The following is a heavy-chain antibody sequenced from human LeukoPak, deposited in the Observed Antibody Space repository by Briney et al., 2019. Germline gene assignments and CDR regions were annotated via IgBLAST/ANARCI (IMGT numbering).Heavy chain of an antibody. CDR3: AKGARGYSSTWYYRDYYHGMDV. D-gene: IGHD6-13*01. CDR2: ISGSRGTT. J-gene: IGHJ6*02. Sequence: PGGSLPLSCAASGFTFSDYAMSWVRPAPGKGLEGVSAISGSRGTTYYADSVKGQFTISRDNSKNTLYLQMNSLRDEDTAVYYCAKGARGYSSTWYYRDYYHGMDVWGQGTTVTVSS. CDR1: GFTFSDYA. V-gene: IGHV3-23*01.